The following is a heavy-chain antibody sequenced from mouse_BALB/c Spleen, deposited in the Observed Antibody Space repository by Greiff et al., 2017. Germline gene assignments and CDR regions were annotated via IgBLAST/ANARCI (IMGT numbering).Heavy chain of an antibody. CDR1: GFTFSDYY. J-gene: IGHJ3*01. CDR3: ARDHWDGAY. CDR2: ISDGGSYT. D-gene: IGHD4-1*01. Sequence: DVKLVESGGGLVKPGGSLKLSCAASGFTFSDYYMYWVRQTPEKRLEWVATISDGGSYTYYPDSVKGRFTISRDNAKNNLYLQMSSLKSEDTAMYYCARDHWDGAYWGQGTLVTVSA. V-gene: IGHV5-4*02.